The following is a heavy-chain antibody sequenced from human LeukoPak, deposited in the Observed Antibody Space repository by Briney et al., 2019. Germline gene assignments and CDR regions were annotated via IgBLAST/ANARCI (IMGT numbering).Heavy chain of an antibody. V-gene: IGHV1-2*02. CDR3: ARGPRSTLWFGELLPDY. CDR2: INPNSGGT. D-gene: IGHD3-10*01. CDR1: GYTFTGYY. J-gene: IGHJ4*02. Sequence: ASVKVSCKASGYTFTGYYMHWVRQAPGQGLEWMGWINPNSGGTNYAQKFQGRVTMTRDTSISTAYMELSRLRPGDTAVYYCARGPRSTLWFGELLPDYWGQGTLVTVSS.